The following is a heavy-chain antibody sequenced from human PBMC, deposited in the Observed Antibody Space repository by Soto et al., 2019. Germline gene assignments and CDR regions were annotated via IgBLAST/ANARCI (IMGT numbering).Heavy chain of an antibody. CDR1: GGSVSGYF. J-gene: IGHJ4*02. V-gene: IGHV4-59*02. D-gene: IGHD6-13*01. CDR2: ISYSGST. Sequence: QMQLQESGPGLVKPSETLSLTCTVYGGSVSGYFCTWIRQPPGKGLAWIGNISYSGSTNYNSSLKSRVTMAIDTSKSQFSLRLTSVSAADTAVYYCARDGAATGSVYLDYWGQGTLVIVSS. CDR3: ARDGAATGSVYLDY.